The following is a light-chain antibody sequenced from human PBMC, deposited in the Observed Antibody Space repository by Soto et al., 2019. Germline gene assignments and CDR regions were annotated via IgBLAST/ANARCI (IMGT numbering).Light chain of an antibody. CDR2: TND. J-gene: IGLJ2*01. CDR1: SSNVGINP. CDR3: AAWDDSLYGLV. Sequence: QSVLTQPPSTSGTPGQRVTISCSGSSSNVGINPVNWYQQFTGTAPRLLIYTNDQRPSGVPGRFSGSKSGTSASLAISGLQSEDEADYNCAAWDDSLYGLVFGGGTKLTVL. V-gene: IGLV1-44*01.